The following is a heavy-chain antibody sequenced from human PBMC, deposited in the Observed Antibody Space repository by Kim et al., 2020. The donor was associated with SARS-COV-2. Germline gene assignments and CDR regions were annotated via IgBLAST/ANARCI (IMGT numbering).Heavy chain of an antibody. V-gene: IGHV3-30-3*01. J-gene: IGHJ4*02. CDR2: ISSTGSSD. Sequence: GGSLRLSCAASGFTFMGYTMHWVRQTPGRGLEWVAVISSTGSSDLYADSVRGRFTISRDNSRDILFLEMNSLRAEDTAVYYCARHVAGTGDYFDSWGQGTLVTVSS. CDR3: ARHVAGTGDYFDS. CDR1: GFTFMGYT. D-gene: IGHD6-13*01.